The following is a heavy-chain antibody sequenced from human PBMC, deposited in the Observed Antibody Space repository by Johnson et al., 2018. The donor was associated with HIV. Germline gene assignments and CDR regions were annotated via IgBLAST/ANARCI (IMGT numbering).Heavy chain of an antibody. V-gene: IGHV3-30*04. J-gene: IGHJ3*02. CDR3: AREGGDFSSTSCYQDAFDI. Sequence: QVQLVESGGGVVQPGRSLRLSCAASGFTFSSYAMHWVRQAPGKGLEWVAVISYDGSNKYYADSVKGRFTISRDNSKNTLYLQMNSLRAEDTAVYYCAREGGDFSSTSCYQDAFDIWGQGTMVTVSS. CDR2: ISYDGSNK. D-gene: IGHD2-2*01. CDR1: GFTFSSYA.